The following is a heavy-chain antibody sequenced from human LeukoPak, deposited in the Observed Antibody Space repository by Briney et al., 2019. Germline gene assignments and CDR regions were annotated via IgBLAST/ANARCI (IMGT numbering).Heavy chain of an antibody. V-gene: IGHV4-39*07. CDR3: ARGKAY. Sequence: SETLSLTCTVSGGSISSSSYLWGWLRHPPGKGLEWIGNIYYRGTTYYNPSLKSRVTISVDTSKNQFSLKLSSVTAADTAVYYCARGKAYWGQGSLVTVSS. CDR1: GGSISSSSYL. CDR2: IYYRGTT. J-gene: IGHJ4*02.